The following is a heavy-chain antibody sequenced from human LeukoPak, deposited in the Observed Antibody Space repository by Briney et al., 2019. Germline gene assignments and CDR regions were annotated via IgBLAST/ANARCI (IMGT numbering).Heavy chain of an antibody. Sequence: SETLSLTCTVSGGSISSSPYYWGWIRQPPGTGLEWIGTIYYRGSTYSNPSLNSRVTISLDTSKNQFSLRLRSVTAADTALYYCARHYLSDGILSTFDPWGQGTLVTVSS. CDR1: GGSISSSPYY. CDR3: ARHYLSDGILSTFDP. V-gene: IGHV4-39*01. J-gene: IGHJ5*02. D-gene: IGHD2-2*01. CDR2: IYYRGST.